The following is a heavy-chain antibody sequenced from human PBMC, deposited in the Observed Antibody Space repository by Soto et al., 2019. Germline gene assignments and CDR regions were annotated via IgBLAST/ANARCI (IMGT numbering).Heavy chain of an antibody. CDR3: ARHGPFSYGSGSYYNAPDY. J-gene: IGHJ4*02. CDR2: IYPGDSDT. Sequence: GESLKISCKGSGYSFTSYWIDWVRQMPGKGLEWMGIIYPGDSDTRYSPSFQGQVTISADKSISTAYLQWSSLKASDTAMYYCARHGPFSYGSGSYYNAPDYWGQGTLVTVSS. D-gene: IGHD3-10*01. V-gene: IGHV5-51*01. CDR1: GYSFTSYW.